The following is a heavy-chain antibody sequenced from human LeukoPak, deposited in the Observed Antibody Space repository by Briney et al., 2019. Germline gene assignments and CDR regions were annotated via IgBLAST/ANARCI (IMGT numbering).Heavy chain of an antibody. CDR3: AREYDSSWPS. V-gene: IGHV3-23*01. CDR2: ISDDSAKI. CDR1: GFSFRTYA. Sequence: GGSLRLSCAASGFSFRTYAMSWVRQAPGKGLDWVSAISDDSAKIYYAASVNGRFTISRDNSKNTLFLQMNSLRAEDTAVYYCAREYDSSWPSWGQGTLVTVSS. D-gene: IGHD3-22*01. J-gene: IGHJ5*02.